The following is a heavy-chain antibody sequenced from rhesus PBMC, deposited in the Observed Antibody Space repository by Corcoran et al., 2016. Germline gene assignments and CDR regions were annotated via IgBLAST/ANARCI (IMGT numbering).Heavy chain of an antibody. CDR1: GASISSSW. D-gene: IGHD3-3*01. V-gene: IGHV4-80*01. Sequence: QVQLQESGPGLVKPSETLSLTCALYGASISSSWWHLIRQSPGKGLEWMGEYVGNYDNTLSTPSRKSRVTISKDASKSHFSPRLNAVTADDTAVYYCARVPLYFVDWVWGQGVLVTVSS. CDR3: ARVPLYFVDWV. CDR2: YVGNYDNT. J-gene: IGHJ4*01.